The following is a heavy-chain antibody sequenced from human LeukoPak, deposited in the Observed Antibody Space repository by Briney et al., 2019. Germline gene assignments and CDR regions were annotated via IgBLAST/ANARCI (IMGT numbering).Heavy chain of an antibody. CDR1: GFTFSNYA. D-gene: IGHD6-13*01. V-gene: IGHV3-30*18. CDR2: ISYDGSNK. Sequence: GGSLRLSCAASGFTFSNYAMSWVRQAPGKGLEWVAVISYDGSNKYYTDSVKGRFTISRDNSKNTLYLQMNSLRAEDTAVYYCAKDDAEGSRWYGYYYYGMDVWGQGTTVTVSS. CDR3: AKDDAEGSRWYGYYYYGMDV. J-gene: IGHJ6*02.